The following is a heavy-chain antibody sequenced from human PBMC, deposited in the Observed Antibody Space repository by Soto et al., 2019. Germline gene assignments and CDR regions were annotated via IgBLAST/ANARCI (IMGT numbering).Heavy chain of an antibody. CDR3: ARTSSSWYFPYYYYMDV. Sequence: PSETLSLTCTVSGGSISSSSYYWGWIRQPPGKGLEWIGSIYYSGSTYYNPSLKSRVTISVDTSKNQFSLKLSSVTAADTAVYYCARTSSSWYFPYYYYMDVWGKGTTVTVSS. CDR1: GGSISSSSYY. J-gene: IGHJ6*03. D-gene: IGHD6-13*01. CDR2: IYYSGST. V-gene: IGHV4-39*01.